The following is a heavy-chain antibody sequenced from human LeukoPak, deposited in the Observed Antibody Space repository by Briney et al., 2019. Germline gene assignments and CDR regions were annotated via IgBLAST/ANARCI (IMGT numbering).Heavy chain of an antibody. V-gene: IGHV3-66*01. CDR1: GFTFDDYG. CDR3: ARGKYDILTGFPQNWFDP. CDR2: IYSGGST. D-gene: IGHD3-9*01. J-gene: IGHJ5*02. Sequence: PGGSLRLSCAASGFTFDDYGMSWVRHAPGKGLEWVSVIYSGGSTYYADSVKGRFTISRDNSKNTLYLQMNSLRAEDTAVYYCARGKYDILTGFPQNWFDPWGQGTLVTVSS.